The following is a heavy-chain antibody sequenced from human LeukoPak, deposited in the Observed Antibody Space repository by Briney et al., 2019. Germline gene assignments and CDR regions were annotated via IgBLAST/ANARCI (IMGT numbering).Heavy chain of an antibody. CDR2: INQDGSEK. J-gene: IGHJ6*02. CDR3: ARGYGDGMDV. V-gene: IGHV3-7*01. CDR1: GFTFSSYW. Sequence: GGSLRLSCATSGFTFSSYWMSWVRQAPGKGLEWVANINQDGSEKYYVDSVKGRFTISRDNAKNSLYVQMNSLRAEDTAVCYCARGYGDGMDVWGQGTTVTVSS. D-gene: IGHD3-10*01.